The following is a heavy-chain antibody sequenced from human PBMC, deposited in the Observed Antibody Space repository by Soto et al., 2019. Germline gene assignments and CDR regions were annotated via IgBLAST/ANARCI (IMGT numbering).Heavy chain of an antibody. Sequence: GSLRLSCAASGFSFSTYAMSWVRQAPGKGLEWVSGISGSGGTTYYADSVKGRFTISRDNSKNTLYLQVNSLRVEDTAVYYCAKDQAAGTISRYFQHWGQGTLVTVSS. CDR3: AKDQAAGTISRYFQH. CDR1: GFSFSTYA. D-gene: IGHD6-13*01. J-gene: IGHJ1*01. V-gene: IGHV3-23*01. CDR2: ISGSGGTT.